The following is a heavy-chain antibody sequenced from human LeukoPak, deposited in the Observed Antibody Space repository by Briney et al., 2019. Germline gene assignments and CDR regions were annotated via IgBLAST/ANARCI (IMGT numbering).Heavy chain of an antibody. CDR2: ISSSGYTI. CDR3: ARGKTGRYFDFDM. V-gene: IGHV3-11*01. Sequence: SISSSGYTIYYGDSAKGRFTVSRDNAKNSLFLQMNKLRAEDTAVYYCARGKTGRYFDFDMWGQGTMVTVSS. D-gene: IGHD1-26*01. J-gene: IGHJ3*02.